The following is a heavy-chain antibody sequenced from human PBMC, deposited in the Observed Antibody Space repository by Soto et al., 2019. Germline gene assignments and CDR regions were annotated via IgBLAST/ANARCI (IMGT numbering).Heavy chain of an antibody. CDR3: VRGASGVYDS. Sequence: EVQLVESGGGLVKPGGSLRLSCAASGFTFSAYTMNWVRQAPGKGLEWVSSLDPSSTYIYYAASVTGPFTLSRGNATNSPFLRLNSLRAEDSALYSCVRGASGVYDSWGQGTLVTVSS. J-gene: IGHJ5*01. D-gene: IGHD4-17*01. V-gene: IGHV3-21*02. CDR2: LDPSSTYI. CDR1: GFTFSAYT.